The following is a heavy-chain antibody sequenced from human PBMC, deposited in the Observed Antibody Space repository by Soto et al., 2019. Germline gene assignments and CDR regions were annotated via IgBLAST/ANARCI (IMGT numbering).Heavy chain of an antibody. Sequence: VGSLRLSCASSVFTFSSFAMSCVRHSPGRWLEWVSTISGSYDTYYAGSVEGRFTISRDNSKSTLYLQMNSLRAEDTAIYSCAKSMGWDHYYALHVWGQGTTVNLSS. V-gene: IGHV3-23*01. J-gene: IGHJ3*01. CDR3: AKSMGWDHYYALHV. D-gene: IGHD1-26*01. CDR2: ISGSYDT. CDR1: VFTFSSFA.